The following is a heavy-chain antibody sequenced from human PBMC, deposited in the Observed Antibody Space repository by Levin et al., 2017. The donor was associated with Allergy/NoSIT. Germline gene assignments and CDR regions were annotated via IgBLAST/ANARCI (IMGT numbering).Heavy chain of an antibody. D-gene: IGHD1-26*01. J-gene: IGHJ5*02. Sequence: SQTLSLTCTVSGDSIHNFYWTWIRQPAGKGLEWIGRIEASGGTNYNASLRSRVTLSVDTSKNQFSLRLTSVTAADTAVYYCARDLGYSYATGGCFDPWGQGTLVTVSS. CDR2: IEASGGT. CDR3: ARDLGYSYATGGCFDP. V-gene: IGHV4-4*07. CDR1: GDSIHNFY.